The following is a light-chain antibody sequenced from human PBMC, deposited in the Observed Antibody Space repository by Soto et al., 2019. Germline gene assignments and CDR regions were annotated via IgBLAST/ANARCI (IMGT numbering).Light chain of an antibody. J-gene: IGKJ4*01. CDR1: QSVSIN. Sequence: EILMTQSPSTLSVSPGERATLSCRASQSVSINLAWYQQKPGQAPRLLIYAASTRATGIPARFSGSGSGTEFTLTISSLQSEDFAVYYCQQYNNWPLTFGGGTKVDIK. CDR2: AAS. CDR3: QQYNNWPLT. V-gene: IGKV3-15*01.